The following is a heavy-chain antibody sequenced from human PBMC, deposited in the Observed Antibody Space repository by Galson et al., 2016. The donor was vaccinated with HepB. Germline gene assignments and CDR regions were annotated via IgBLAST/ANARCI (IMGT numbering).Heavy chain of an antibody. CDR2: IYYTGSA. D-gene: IGHD3-3*01. Sequence: ETLSLTCTVSGGFIRSYYWSWIRQPPGKGLEWIGYIYYTGSANYNPSLMSLVTISVDTSKNQFSLKLGSVTAADTAVYYRARVLRFSEWLEFDPWGQGTLVTVSS. J-gene: IGHJ5*02. CDR3: ARVLRFSEWLEFDP. V-gene: IGHV4-59*01. CDR1: GGFIRSYY.